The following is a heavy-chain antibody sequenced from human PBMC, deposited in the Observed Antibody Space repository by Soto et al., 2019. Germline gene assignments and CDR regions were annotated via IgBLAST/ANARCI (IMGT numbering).Heavy chain of an antibody. CDR1: GGSFSGYY. D-gene: IGHD3-16*01. CDR3: ARGRGGYVWEYYFDY. Sequence: SETLSLTCAVYGGSFSGYYWSWIRQPPGKGLEWIGEINHSGSTNYNPSLQSRVTISVDTSKNQFSLKLSSVTAADTAVYYCARGRGGYVWEYYFDYWGPGTLVTVS. V-gene: IGHV4-34*01. CDR2: INHSGST. J-gene: IGHJ4*02.